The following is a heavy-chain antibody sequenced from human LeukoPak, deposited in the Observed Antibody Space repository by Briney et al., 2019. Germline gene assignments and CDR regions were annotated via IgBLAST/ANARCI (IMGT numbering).Heavy chain of an antibody. D-gene: IGHD3-22*01. J-gene: IGHJ3*02. CDR3: WAITMIVVVTYDAFDI. CDR1: GFTFSSYG. CDR2: IWYDGSNK. V-gene: IGHV3-30*02. Sequence: GGSLRLSCAASGFTFSSYGMHWVRQAPGKGLEWVAVIWYDGSNKYYADSVKGRFTISRDNSKNTLYLQMNSLRAEDTAVYYCWAITMIVVVTYDAFDIWGQGTMVTVSS.